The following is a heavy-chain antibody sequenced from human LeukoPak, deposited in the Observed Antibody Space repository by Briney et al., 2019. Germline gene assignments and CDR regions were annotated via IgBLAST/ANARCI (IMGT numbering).Heavy chain of an antibody. V-gene: IGHV1-24*01. D-gene: IGHD3-10*01. CDR2: FDPEDGET. J-gene: IGHJ4*02. CDR1: RYTLTELS. Sequence: ASVTVSCKVSRYTLTELSMHWVRQAPGKGLEWMGGFDPEDGETIYAQKFQGRVTMTEDTSTDTAYMELSSLRSEDTAVYCCATRMYSSGSYSYYFDYWGQGTLVTVSS. CDR3: ATRMYSSGSYSYYFDY.